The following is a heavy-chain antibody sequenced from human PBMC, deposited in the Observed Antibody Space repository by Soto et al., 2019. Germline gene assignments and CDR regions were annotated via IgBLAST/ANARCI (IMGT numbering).Heavy chain of an antibody. CDR2: IYPGDSDT. CDR3: ARLVGRSGSDYYYYGMDV. CDR1: GYSFTSYW. J-gene: IGHJ6*02. Sequence: GESLKISCKGSGYSFTSYWIGWVRQMPGKGLEWMGIIYPGDSDTRYSPSFQGQVTISADKSISTAYLQWSSLKASDTAMYYCARLVGRSGSDYYYYGMDVWGQGTTVTVS. D-gene: IGHD1-26*01. V-gene: IGHV5-51*01.